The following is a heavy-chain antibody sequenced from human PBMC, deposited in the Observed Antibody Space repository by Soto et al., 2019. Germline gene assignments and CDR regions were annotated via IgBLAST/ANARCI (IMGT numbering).Heavy chain of an antibody. D-gene: IGHD2-2*01. CDR1: GDSMASGDYS. Sequence: LSLTCTVSGDSMASGDYSWSWIRQPPGKGLEWLGYIYRTGNTHYSPSLKSRVSISQDRSKNQFSLELTSVTAADTAVYYCARGDYQYSIDYWGQGTLVTVSS. CDR3: ARGDYQYSIDY. J-gene: IGHJ4*02. V-gene: IGHV4-30-2*01. CDR2: IYRTGNT.